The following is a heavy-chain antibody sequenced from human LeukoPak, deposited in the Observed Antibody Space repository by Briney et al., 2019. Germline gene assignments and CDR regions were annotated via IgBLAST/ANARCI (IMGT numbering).Heavy chain of an antibody. Sequence: GGSLRPSCAASGFTFSSYAMSWVRQAPGKGLEWVSTIGGSGGATYYADSVKGRFTISRDNSKNTMYLQMNSLRAEDTAIYYCAKVTFLDYWGQGTLVTVSS. CDR3: AKVTFLDY. V-gene: IGHV3-23*01. CDR1: GFTFSSYA. CDR2: IGGSGGAT. J-gene: IGHJ4*02. D-gene: IGHD1-14*01.